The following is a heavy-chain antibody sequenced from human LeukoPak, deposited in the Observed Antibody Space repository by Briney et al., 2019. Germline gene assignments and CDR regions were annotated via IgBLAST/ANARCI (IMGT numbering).Heavy chain of an antibody. Sequence: GGSLRLSCAASGFTFSSYSMNWVRQAPGKGLEWVSSISSSSSYIYYADSVKGRFTISRDNAKNSLSLQMNSLRAEDTAVYYCARDDVWGSGFHDYWGQGTVVTVSS. CDR3: ARDDVWGSGFHDY. D-gene: IGHD3-10*01. J-gene: IGHJ4*02. V-gene: IGHV3-21*01. CDR2: ISSSSSYI. CDR1: GFTFSSYS.